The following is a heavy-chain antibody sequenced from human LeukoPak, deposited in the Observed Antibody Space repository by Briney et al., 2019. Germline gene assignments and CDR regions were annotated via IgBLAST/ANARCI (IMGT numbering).Heavy chain of an antibody. CDR2: ISGSGGST. CDR3: AKDLYVNFCC. J-gene: IGHJ4*02. V-gene: IGHV3-23*01. Sequence: GGSLRLSCVASGFTFSRYAMSRVRQAPGKGLEWVSAISGSGGSTYYADSVKGRFTISRDNSKNTLYLQMNSLRAEDTAVYYCAKDLYVNFCCWGPGTLVTVSS. D-gene: IGHD2/OR15-2a*01. CDR1: GFTFSRYA.